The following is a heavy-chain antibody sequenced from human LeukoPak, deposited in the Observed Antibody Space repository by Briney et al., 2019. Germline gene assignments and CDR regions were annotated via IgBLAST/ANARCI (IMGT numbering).Heavy chain of an antibody. CDR3: ASVRIAVAVTVHDAFDI. Sequence: PGGSLTLSCAASGITFSSYSMNWVRQAAGKGLEWVSSISSSSSYIYYADSVKGRFTISRDNAKNSLYLQMNSLRAEDTAVYYCASVRIAVAVTVHDAFDIWGQGTMVTVSS. V-gene: IGHV3-21*01. D-gene: IGHD6-19*01. CDR1: GITFSSYS. CDR2: ISSSSSYI. J-gene: IGHJ3*02.